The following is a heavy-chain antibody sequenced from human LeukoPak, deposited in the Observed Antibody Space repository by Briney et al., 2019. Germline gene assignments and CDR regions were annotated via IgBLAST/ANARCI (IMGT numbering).Heavy chain of an antibody. CDR3: ARGLWSRDSSGYYGPFDY. J-gene: IGHJ4*02. V-gene: IGHV3-30-3*01. CDR1: GFTFSSYA. Sequence: GGSLRLSRAASGFTFSSYAMHWVRQAPGKGLEWVAVISYDGSNKYYADSVKGRFTISRDNSKNTLYLQMNSLRAEDTAVYYCARGLWSRDSSGYYGPFDYWGQGTLVTVSS. CDR2: ISYDGSNK. D-gene: IGHD3-22*01.